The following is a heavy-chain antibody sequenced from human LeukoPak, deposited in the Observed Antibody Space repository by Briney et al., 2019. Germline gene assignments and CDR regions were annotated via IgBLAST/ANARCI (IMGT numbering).Heavy chain of an antibody. CDR1: GFTFSSYW. Sequence: TGGSLRLSCAASGFTFSSYWMGWVRQAPGKGLEWVANIKPDGYDKYYVDSLKGRFTISRDNAENSLFLQMDSLRAEDTAVYYCARALYNHGWFPDYFDYWGQGTLVTVSS. CDR2: IKPDGYDK. D-gene: IGHD1-14*01. J-gene: IGHJ4*02. V-gene: IGHV3-7*01. CDR3: ARALYNHGWFPDYFDY.